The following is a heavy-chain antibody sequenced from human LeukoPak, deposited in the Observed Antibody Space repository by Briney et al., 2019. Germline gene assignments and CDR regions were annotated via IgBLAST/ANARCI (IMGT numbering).Heavy chain of an antibody. CDR3: ARVLRGLYYFDY. J-gene: IGHJ4*02. D-gene: IGHD3-3*01. Sequence: SETLSLTCAVYGGSFSGYYWSWIRQPPGKGLEWIGEINHSGSTNYNPSLKSRVTISVDTSKNQFSLKLSSVTAADTAVYYCARVLRGLYYFDYWGQGTLVTVSS. CDR1: GGSFSGYY. CDR2: INHSGST. V-gene: IGHV4-34*01.